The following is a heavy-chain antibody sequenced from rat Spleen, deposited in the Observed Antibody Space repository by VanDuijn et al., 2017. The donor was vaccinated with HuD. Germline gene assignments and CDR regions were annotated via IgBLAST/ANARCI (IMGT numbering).Heavy chain of an antibody. Sequence: EVQLVESGGGLVQPGSPLKLSCAASGFTFSDYNMAWVRQAPKKGLEWVATISYDGSNTYYPDSVKGRFTISRDNATTTLYLQLDSLRSEDTATYYCARELDVVDAWGQGASVTVSS. CDR1: GFTFSDYN. CDR2: ISYDGSNT. V-gene: IGHV5-7*01. D-gene: IGHD5-1*01. CDR3: ARELDVVDA. J-gene: IGHJ4*01.